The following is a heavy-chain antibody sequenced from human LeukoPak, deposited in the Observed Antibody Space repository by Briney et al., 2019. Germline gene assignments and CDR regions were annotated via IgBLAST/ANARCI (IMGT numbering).Heavy chain of an antibody. J-gene: IGHJ5*02. D-gene: IGHD3-22*01. CDR2: VNHSAST. Sequence: SETLSLTCTVSGYSISSGDYWSWIRQPPGKGLEWSGEVNHSASTNYNPSLKSRVTISVDTSKNQFSLKLSSVTAADTAVYYCARGLRRRTMIVVPRRALWFDPWGQGTLVTVSS. CDR1: GYSISSGDY. CDR3: ARGLRRRTMIVVPRRALWFDP. V-gene: IGHV4-38-2*02.